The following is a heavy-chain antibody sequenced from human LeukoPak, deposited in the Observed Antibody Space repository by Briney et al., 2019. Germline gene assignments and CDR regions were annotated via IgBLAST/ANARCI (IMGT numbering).Heavy chain of an antibody. D-gene: IGHD3-10*01. CDR3: VRDGLYGSAISDH. Sequence: SQTLSLTCTVSGGSISSGDYFWNWIRQPPGKGLEWIDYISYSGTTYCKPSLKSRVTMSIDTSKNQFSLKVTSVTAADTAVYYCVRDGLYGSAISDHWGRGALVTVSS. CDR1: GGSISSGDYF. J-gene: IGHJ4*02. CDR2: ISYSGTT. V-gene: IGHV4-30-4*01.